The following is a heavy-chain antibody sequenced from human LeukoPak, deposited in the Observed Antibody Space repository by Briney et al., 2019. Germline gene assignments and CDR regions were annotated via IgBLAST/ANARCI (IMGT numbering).Heavy chain of an antibody. CDR2: INPNNGGT. J-gene: IGHJ4*02. V-gene: IGHV1-2*02. D-gene: IGHD1-26*01. CDR3: ARRLGGSSEGYEF. CDR1: GYTFTDLTEYY. Sequence: GAAVKVSCKAFGYTFTDLTEYYIHWVRQAPGQGLEWMGWINPNNGGTKYAQRFQGRVTMTRDMFMNTAYMELSSLTSDDTAVYYCARRLGGSSEGYEFWGQGPLVTVSS.